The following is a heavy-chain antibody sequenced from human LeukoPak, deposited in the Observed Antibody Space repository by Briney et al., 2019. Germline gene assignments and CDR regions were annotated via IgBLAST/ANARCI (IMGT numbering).Heavy chain of an antibody. Sequence: SETLSLTCTVSGGSISSSSYYWGWIRQPPGKGLEWIGSIYYSGSTYYNPSLKSRVTISVDTSKNQFSLKLSSVTAADTAVYYCARLAYTVTTLDYWGQGTLVTVSS. J-gene: IGHJ4*02. CDR2: IYYSGST. V-gene: IGHV4-39*07. D-gene: IGHD4-11*01. CDR1: GGSISSSSYY. CDR3: ARLAYTVTTLDY.